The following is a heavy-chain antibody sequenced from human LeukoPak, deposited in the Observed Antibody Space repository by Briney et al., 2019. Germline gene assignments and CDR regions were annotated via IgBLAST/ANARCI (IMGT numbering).Heavy chain of an antibody. CDR2: IDGEDET. CDR3: GRGVLGAHGGDD. Sequence: SGPALVSPTETLSLTCTFSGFSLSSSAMSVTWIRQPPGKALEWLARIDGEDETYFSTSLESRLTISKDTSKNQVVLTMTDMDPVDTATYYCGRGVLGAHGGDDWGQGILVTVSS. D-gene: IGHD3-10*01. V-gene: IGHV2-70*11. CDR1: GFSLSSSAMS. J-gene: IGHJ4*02.